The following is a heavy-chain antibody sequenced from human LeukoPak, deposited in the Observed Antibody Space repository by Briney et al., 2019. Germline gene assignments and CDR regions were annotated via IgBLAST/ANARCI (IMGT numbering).Heavy chain of an antibody. Sequence: SETLSLTCTVSGGSISSYYWSWIRQPPGKGLEWIGYIYYSGSTNYNPSLKSRVTISVDTSKDQFSLKLSSVTAADTAVYYCARVYSSGWFAVDYWGQGTLVTVSS. V-gene: IGHV4-59*01. CDR1: GGSISSYY. D-gene: IGHD6-19*01. CDR3: ARVYSSGWFAVDY. CDR2: IYYSGST. J-gene: IGHJ4*02.